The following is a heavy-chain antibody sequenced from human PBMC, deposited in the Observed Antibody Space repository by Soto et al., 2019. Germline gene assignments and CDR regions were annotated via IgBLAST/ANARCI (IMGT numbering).Heavy chain of an antibody. CDR3: ATESGSTYGYFDY. CDR1: GYSISSGYY. Sequence: SETLSLTCAVSGYSISSGYYWGWIRQPPGKGLEWIGSIYTSGSTGYNPSLKTRLSMSVDRSKNQFTLRLTSVTAADTAVYFCATESGSTYGYFDYWGQGTQVTVS. V-gene: IGHV4-38-2*01. J-gene: IGHJ4*02. D-gene: IGHD4-17*01. CDR2: IYTSGST.